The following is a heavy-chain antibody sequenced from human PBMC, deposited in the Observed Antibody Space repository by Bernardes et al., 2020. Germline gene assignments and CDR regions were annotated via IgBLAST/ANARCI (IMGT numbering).Heavy chain of an antibody. Sequence: SETLSLTCTVFGGFISSISYYWGWLLQPPGKGLEWIGSIYYSGSTYYNPSLKSRVTISVDTSKNQFSLKLSSVTAADTAVYYCASWPIVYDSSGYTDYWGQGTLVTVSS. CDR3: ASWPIVYDSSGYTDY. CDR2: IYYSGST. CDR1: GGFISSISYY. J-gene: IGHJ4*02. V-gene: IGHV4-39*01. D-gene: IGHD3-22*01.